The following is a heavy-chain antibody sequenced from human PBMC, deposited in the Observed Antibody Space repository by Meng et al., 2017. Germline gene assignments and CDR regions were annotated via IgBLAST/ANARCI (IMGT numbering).Heavy chain of an antibody. Sequence: QGQLMQSGVEVKKPGASGKVSCKASGYTFTGYYMHWVRQAPGQGLEWMGRINPNSGGTNYAQKFQGRVTMTRDTSISTAYMELSRLRSDDTAVYYCARGTGYYDSSGKVDYWGQGTLVTVSS. V-gene: IGHV1-2*06. D-gene: IGHD3-22*01. CDR2: INPNSGGT. J-gene: IGHJ4*02. CDR1: GYTFTGYY. CDR3: ARGTGYYDSSGKVDY.